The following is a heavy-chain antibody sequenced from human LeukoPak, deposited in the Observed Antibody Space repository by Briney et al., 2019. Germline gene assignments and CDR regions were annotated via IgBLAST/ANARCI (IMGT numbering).Heavy chain of an antibody. Sequence: SETLSLTCTVSGGSISNSSYYWGWIRQPPGKGLEWIGSMYYSGSTYYNPSLKSRVTISVDTSKNQFSLKLSSVTAADTAVYYCARHGRMGTINPSYWGQGTLVTVSS. V-gene: IGHV4-39*01. J-gene: IGHJ4*02. CDR1: GGSISNSSYY. D-gene: IGHD5-24*01. CDR3: ARHGRMGTINPSY. CDR2: MYYSGST.